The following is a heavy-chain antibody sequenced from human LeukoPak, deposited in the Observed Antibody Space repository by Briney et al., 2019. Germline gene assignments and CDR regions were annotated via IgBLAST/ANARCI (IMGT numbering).Heavy chain of an antibody. V-gene: IGHV1-46*01. D-gene: IGHD3-22*01. J-gene: IGHJ4*02. CDR1: GYTFTTYY. CDR3: ARGTHIDSSGYYAGHFDY. Sequence: GASVKVSCKASGYTFTTYYMHCVRQAPGQRLEWMGIINPTGGSTYYAQKFLGRVTMTRDTSTSTVYMDLSSLRSEDTAVYYCARGTHIDSSGYYAGHFDYWGQGTLVTVSS. CDR2: INPTGGST.